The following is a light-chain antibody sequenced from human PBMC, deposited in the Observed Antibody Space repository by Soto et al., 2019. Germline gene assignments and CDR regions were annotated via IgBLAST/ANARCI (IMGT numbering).Light chain of an antibody. CDR2: AAS. CDR1: QSVSSN. Sequence: IVMTQSPVTLSVSPGEIATLSCRASQSVSSNFAWYQQRPGQAPRLLMYAASTQATGIPARFSGSGAGTEFSLPISGLQSEDFVVYFCQQYDNWPLTFGGGTKVEMK. J-gene: IGKJ4*01. CDR3: QQYDNWPLT. V-gene: IGKV3-15*01.